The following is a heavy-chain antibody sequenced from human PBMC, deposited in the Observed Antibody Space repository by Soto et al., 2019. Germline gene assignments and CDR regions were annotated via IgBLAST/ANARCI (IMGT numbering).Heavy chain of an antibody. J-gene: IGHJ4*02. V-gene: IGHV4-30-2*01. CDR1: GGSISSGGYS. Sequence: SETLSLTCAVSGGSISSGGYSWSWIRQPPGKGLEWIGYIYHSGSTYYNPSLKSRVTISVDRSKNQFSLKLSSVTAADTAVYYCATSYGSGSYGYSDYWGQGTLVTVSS. CDR3: ATSYGSGSYGYSDY. CDR2: IYHSGST. D-gene: IGHD3-10*01.